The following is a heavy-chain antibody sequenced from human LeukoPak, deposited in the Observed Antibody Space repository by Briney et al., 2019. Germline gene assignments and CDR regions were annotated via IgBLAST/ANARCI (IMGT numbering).Heavy chain of an antibody. D-gene: IGHD3-22*01. Sequence: ASVKVSCKASGYTFTSYGISWVRQAPGQGLEWMGWISAYNGNTNYAQKLQGRVTMTTDTSTSTAYMELRSLRSDDTAVYYCARDAGVHPDSSGYYFTGFDYWGQGTLVTVSS. CDR1: GYTFTSYG. V-gene: IGHV1-18*01. J-gene: IGHJ4*02. CDR3: ARDAGVHPDSSGYYFTGFDY. CDR2: ISAYNGNT.